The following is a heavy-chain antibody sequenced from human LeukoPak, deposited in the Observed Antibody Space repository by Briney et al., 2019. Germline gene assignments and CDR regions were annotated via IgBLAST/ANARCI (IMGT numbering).Heavy chain of an antibody. CDR2: IFGSGGST. Sequence: GGSLRLSCAASGFTVSSNYMSWVRQAPGKGLEWVSGIFGSGGSTHYADSVKGRFTISRDNSKNTVYLQMNSLRAEDTAVYYCAKTTTGYSSGRYPGWPVDYWGQGTLVTVSS. J-gene: IGHJ4*02. CDR1: GFTVSSNY. CDR3: AKTTTGYSSGRYPGWPVDY. D-gene: IGHD6-19*01. V-gene: IGHV3-23*01.